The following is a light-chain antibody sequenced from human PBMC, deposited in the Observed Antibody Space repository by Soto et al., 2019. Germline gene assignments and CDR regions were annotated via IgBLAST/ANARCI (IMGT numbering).Light chain of an antibody. Sequence: EIVLTQSPGTMSSSPGEKATLSCRASQSVTSNYLAWYQQKRGQAPRLLIWGASIRATGLPDRFSGGGSGTGFTLTISRLEAEDFAVYYCQQYGSSPGTFGQGTKVDIK. CDR3: QQYGSSPGT. V-gene: IGKV3-20*01. CDR2: GAS. J-gene: IGKJ1*01. CDR1: QSVTSNY.